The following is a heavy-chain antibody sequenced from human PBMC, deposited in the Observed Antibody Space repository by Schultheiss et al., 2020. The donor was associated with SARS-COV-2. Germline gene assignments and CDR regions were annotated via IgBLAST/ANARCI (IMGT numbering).Heavy chain of an antibody. CDR2: IYYSGST. CDR3: ARGFWGDWFDP. V-gene: IGHV4-61*08. Sequence: SQTLSLTCVVPGGSISRGGNSWSWIRQPPGKGLEWIGYIYYSGSTNYNPSLKSRVTLSVDTSKNQFSLQLTSVTAADTAVYYCARGFWGDWFDPWGQGTLVTVSS. J-gene: IGHJ5*02. D-gene: IGHD3-16*01. CDR1: GGSISRGGNS.